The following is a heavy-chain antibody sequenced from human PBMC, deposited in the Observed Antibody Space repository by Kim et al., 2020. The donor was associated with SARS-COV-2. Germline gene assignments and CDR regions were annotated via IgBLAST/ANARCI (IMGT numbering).Heavy chain of an antibody. CDR1: GFTFTTYG. J-gene: IGHJ4*02. CDR2: ICYDGSDK. D-gene: IGHD5-12*01. V-gene: IGHV3-33*01. CDR3: VRGAGSRYYFDY. Sequence: GGSLRLSCAASGFTFTTYGMHWVRQAPGKGLDWVAVICYDGSDKYYADSVKGRFTISRDNSKNTVSLQMNSLRAEDTAVYFCVRGAGSRYYFDYWGQGTLVTVSS.